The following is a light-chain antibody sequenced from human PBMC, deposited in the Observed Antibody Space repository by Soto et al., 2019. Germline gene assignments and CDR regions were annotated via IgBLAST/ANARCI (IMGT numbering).Light chain of an antibody. CDR1: SSDVGGYNY. Sequence: QSALTQPASVSGSPGQSITISCTGTSSDVGGYNYVSWYQQHPAKAPKLMIYEVSNRPSGVSHRFSGAKSGNTASLTISGLGAEDEADYYCFSYKTRSTLVFGGGTKLTAL. CDR2: EVS. CDR3: FSYKTRSTLV. J-gene: IGLJ3*02. V-gene: IGLV2-14*01.